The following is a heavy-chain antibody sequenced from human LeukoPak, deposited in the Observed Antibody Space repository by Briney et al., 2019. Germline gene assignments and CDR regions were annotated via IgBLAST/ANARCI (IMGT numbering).Heavy chain of an antibody. J-gene: IGHJ4*02. CDR2: IYSGGNT. V-gene: IGHV3-53*01. Sequence: GRSLRLSCAASGFTFNTYAMHWVRQAPGKGLEWVSFIYSGGNTHYSDSVKGRFTISRDNSKNTLYLQMNSLRAEDTAVYYCARRAGEYSHPYDYWGQGTLVTVSS. CDR3: ARRAGEYSHPYDY. CDR1: GFTFNTYA. D-gene: IGHD4-17*01.